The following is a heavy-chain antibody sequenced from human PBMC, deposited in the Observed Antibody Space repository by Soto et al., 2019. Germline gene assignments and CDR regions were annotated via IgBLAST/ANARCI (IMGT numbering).Heavy chain of an antibody. Sequence: GGSLRLSCKASVFTFSSYSMNWVRQAPGKGLEWVSYISYSSGNIYYADSVKGRFTISRDNAENSLFLQMNSLKAEDTAVYYCVRFVGVLGAYYHDYWGPGTLVTVSS. D-gene: IGHD1-26*01. V-gene: IGHV3-48*01. CDR3: VRFVGVLGAYYHDY. J-gene: IGHJ4*02. CDR2: ISYSSGNI. CDR1: VFTFSSYS.